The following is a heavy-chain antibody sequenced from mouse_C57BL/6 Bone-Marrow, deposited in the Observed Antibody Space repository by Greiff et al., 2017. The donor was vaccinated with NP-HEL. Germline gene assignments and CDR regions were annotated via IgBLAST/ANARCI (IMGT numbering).Heavy chain of an antibody. CDR2: INPNNGGT. CDR3: ARERIYYGYYYAMDY. CDR1: GYTFTDYY. V-gene: IGHV1-26*01. Sequence: EVQLQQSGPELVKPGASVKISCKASGYTFTDYYMNWVKQSHGKSLEWIGDINPNNGGTSYNQKFKGKATLTVDKSSSTAYMALRSLTSEDSAVYYCARERIYYGYYYAMDYWGQGTSVTVSS. J-gene: IGHJ4*01. D-gene: IGHD2-2*01.